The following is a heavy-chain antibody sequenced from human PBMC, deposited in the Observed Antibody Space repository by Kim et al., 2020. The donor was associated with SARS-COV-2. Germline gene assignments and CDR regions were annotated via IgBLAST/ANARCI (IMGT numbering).Heavy chain of an antibody. CDR3: ARDFRASFNSDTSGPWYFDS. V-gene: IGHV3-21*01. D-gene: IGHD2-15*01. Sequence: GGSLRLSCAASGFPFNSHSMNWVRQAPGRGLEWVSSISANVNYIYYADSVKGRFTISRDNARNSLFLQMNSLRAEDTAVYYCARDFRASFNSDTSGPWYFDSWGQGTRVTVSS. CDR1: GFPFNSHS. J-gene: IGHJ4*02. CDR2: ISANVNYI.